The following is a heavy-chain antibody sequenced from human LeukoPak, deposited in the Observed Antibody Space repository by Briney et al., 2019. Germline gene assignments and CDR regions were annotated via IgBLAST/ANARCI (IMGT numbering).Heavy chain of an antibody. D-gene: IGHD4-17*01. CDR3: AKVAYGESFDY. V-gene: IGHV3-23*01. Sequence: ETLSLTCTVSGGSISSSSYYWGWVRQAPGKGLEWVSTITGTGGSTYYADSVKGRFAISRDNSKNTLYLQMNSLRVEDTAISYCAKVAYGESFDYWGQGTLVTVSS. J-gene: IGHJ4*02. CDR2: ITGTGGST. CDR1: GGSISSSSYY.